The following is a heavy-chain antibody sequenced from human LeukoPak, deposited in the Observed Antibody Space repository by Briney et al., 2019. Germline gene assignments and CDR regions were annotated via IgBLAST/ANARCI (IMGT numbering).Heavy chain of an antibody. V-gene: IGHV4-34*01. CDR3: ASRSYYYGSGIYY. CDR1: GGSFSGYY. J-gene: IGHJ4*02. Sequence: SETLSLTCAVYGGSFSGYYWSWIRQPPGKGLEWIGEINHSGSTNYNPSLKSRVTISVDTSKNRFSLKLSSVTAADTAVYYCASRSYYYGSGIYYWGQGTLVTVSS. D-gene: IGHD3-10*01. CDR2: INHSGST.